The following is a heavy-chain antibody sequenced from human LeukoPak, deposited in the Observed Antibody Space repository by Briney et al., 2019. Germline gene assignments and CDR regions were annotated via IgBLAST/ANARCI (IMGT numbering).Heavy chain of an antibody. V-gene: IGHV1-46*01. CDR2: INPSGGST. CDR1: GHTFTSYY. CDR3: AGPTSDSYGWNY. Sequence: ASVKVACKASGHTFTSYYMHWVRQAPGQGLEWMGIINPSGGSTSYAQKFQGRVTMTRNTSISTAYMELSSLRSEDTAVYYCAGPTSDSYGWNYWGQGTLVTVSS. J-gene: IGHJ4*02. D-gene: IGHD5-18*01.